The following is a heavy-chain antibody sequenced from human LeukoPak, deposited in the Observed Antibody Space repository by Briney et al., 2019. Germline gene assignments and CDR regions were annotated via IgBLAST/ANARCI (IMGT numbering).Heavy chain of an antibody. V-gene: IGHV1-69*01. CDR1: GGTFSSYA. D-gene: IGHD6-19*01. CDR2: IIPIFGTA. CDR3: ATKREKYSSGWLLDY. Sequence: SVKVSCKASGGTFSSYAISWVRQAPGQGLEWMGGIIPIFGTANYAQKFQGRVTITADESTSTAYMELSSLRSEDTAVYYCATKREKYSSGWLLDYWGQGTLVTASS. J-gene: IGHJ4*02.